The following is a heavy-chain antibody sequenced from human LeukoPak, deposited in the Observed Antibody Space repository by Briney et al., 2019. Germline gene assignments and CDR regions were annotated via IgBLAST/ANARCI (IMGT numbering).Heavy chain of an antibody. J-gene: IGHJ4*02. CDR2: ITSRGDI. Sequence: GGSLRLSCAASGFTFSSYSMTWVRRAPGKGLEWVSCITSRGDIFYADAVKGRFSVSRDDDENSLYLQMNSLRAEDTAVYYCARDREYNWNPNDAVYFDYWGQGTLVSVSS. D-gene: IGHD1-20*01. CDR3: ARDREYNWNPNDAVYFDY. CDR1: GFTFSSYS. V-gene: IGHV3-21*01.